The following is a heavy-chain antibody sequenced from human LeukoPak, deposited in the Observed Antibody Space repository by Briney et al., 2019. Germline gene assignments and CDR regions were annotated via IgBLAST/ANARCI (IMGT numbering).Heavy chain of an antibody. Sequence: GEALKISCKGSGYSFTSYWIGWVRQLPGKGRAGMGTIYAADSDTRYSSFVQGQVTIAADKSTSTAYKQWSGLKASNTAMYYCARLECGGLYAWGQGTLVTVSS. CDR2: IYAADSDT. J-gene: IGHJ5*02. CDR1: GYSFTSYW. V-gene: IGHV5-51*01. D-gene: IGHD2/OR15-2a*01. CDR3: ARLECGGLYA.